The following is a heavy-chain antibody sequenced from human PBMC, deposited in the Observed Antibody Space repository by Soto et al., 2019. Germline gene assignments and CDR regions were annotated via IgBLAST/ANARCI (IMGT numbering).Heavy chain of an antibody. Sequence: SETLSLTCTVSGGSISSGGYYWSWIRQHPGKGLEWIGYIYYSGSTYYNPSLKSRVTISVDTSKNQFSLKLSSVTAADTAVYYCASMRSVLHAFDIWGQGTMVTRLL. J-gene: IGHJ3*02. CDR2: IYYSGST. CDR3: ASMRSVLHAFDI. V-gene: IGHV4-31*03. D-gene: IGHD3-10*01. CDR1: GGSISSGGYY.